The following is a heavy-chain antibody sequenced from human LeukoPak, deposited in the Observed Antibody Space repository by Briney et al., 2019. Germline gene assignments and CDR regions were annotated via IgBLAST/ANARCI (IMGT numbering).Heavy chain of an antibody. V-gene: IGHV4-30-4*01. Sequence: SETLSLTCSVSGGSISRSDHYWSWIRQPPGKGLEWIGYIYYSGSTYYNPSLKSRVTISVDTSKNQFSLRLSPATAADTAVYYCASLPRSGFPYYFDYWGQGTLVTVSS. J-gene: IGHJ4*02. CDR1: GGSISRSDHY. CDR3: ASLPRSGFPYYFDY. D-gene: IGHD3-3*01. CDR2: IYYSGST.